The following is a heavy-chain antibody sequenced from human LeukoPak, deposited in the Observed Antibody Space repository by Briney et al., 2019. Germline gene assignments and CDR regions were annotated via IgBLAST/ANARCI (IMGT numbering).Heavy chain of an antibody. CDR3: ARVPPYYDFWSGYYPYYFDY. J-gene: IGHJ4*02. CDR2: MSGSGGST. CDR1: GFTFSSYA. D-gene: IGHD3-3*01. V-gene: IGHV3-23*01. Sequence: PGGSLRLSCAASGFTFSSYAMSWVRQAPGKGLEWVSAMSGSGGSTYYADSVKGRFTISRDNSKNTLYLQMNSLRAEDTAVYYCARVPPYYDFWSGYYPYYFDYWGQGTLVTVTS.